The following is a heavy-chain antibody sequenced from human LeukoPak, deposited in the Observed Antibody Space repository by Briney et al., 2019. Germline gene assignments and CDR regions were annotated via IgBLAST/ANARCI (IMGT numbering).Heavy chain of an antibody. CDR3: ARDNKSGYSSGWNFDY. Sequence: ASVKVSCKASGYTFTSYYMHWVRQAPGQGLEWMGIINPSGGSTSYAQKFQGRVTMTRDTSTSTVYMELSSLRSEDTAVYYCARDNKSGYSSGWNFDYWGQGTLVTVSS. CDR2: INPSGGST. J-gene: IGHJ4*02. CDR1: GYTFTSYY. D-gene: IGHD6-19*01. V-gene: IGHV1-46*01.